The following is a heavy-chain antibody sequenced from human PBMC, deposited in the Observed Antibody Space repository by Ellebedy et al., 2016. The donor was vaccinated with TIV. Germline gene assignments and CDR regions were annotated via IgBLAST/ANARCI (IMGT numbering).Heavy chain of an antibody. D-gene: IGHD5-18*01. CDR3: ARRGSSYGAYWYFDL. CDR2: IYYSGST. V-gene: IGHV4-59*08. J-gene: IGHJ2*01. Sequence: MPSETLSLTCTVSGGSISSYYWSWIRQPPGKGLEWIGYIYYSGSTNYNPSLKSRVTISVDTSKNQFSLKLSSVTAADTAVYYCARRGSSYGAYWYFDLWGRGTLVTVSS. CDR1: GGSISSYY.